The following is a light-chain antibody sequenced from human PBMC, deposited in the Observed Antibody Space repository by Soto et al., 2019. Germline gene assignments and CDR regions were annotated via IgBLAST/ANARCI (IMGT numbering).Light chain of an antibody. CDR2: EVS. V-gene: IGLV2-23*02. CDR3: CSCAGSSIYV. CDR1: SSDVGSYNL. Sequence: QSVLTQPASVSGSPGQSITISCTGTSSDVGSYNLVSWYQQHPGKAPKLMIYEVSKRPSGVSNRFSGSKSGNTASLTISGLQAEDEADYYCCSCAGSSIYVFGTGTKVTVL. J-gene: IGLJ1*01.